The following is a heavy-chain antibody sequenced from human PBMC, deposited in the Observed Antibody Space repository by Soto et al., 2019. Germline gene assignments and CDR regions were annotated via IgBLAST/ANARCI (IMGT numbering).Heavy chain of an antibody. CDR3: ARATYYYDSSGYSYGFHY. D-gene: IGHD3-22*01. CDR2: IYHSGST. V-gene: IGHV4-30-2*01. J-gene: IGHJ4*02. Sequence: PSETLSLTCAVSGGSISSGGYSWSWIRQPPGKGLEWIGYIYHSGSTYYNPSLKSRVTISVDRSKNQFSLKLSSVTAADTAVYYCARATYYYDSSGYSYGFHYWCQGPLVTVSS. CDR1: GGSISSGGYS.